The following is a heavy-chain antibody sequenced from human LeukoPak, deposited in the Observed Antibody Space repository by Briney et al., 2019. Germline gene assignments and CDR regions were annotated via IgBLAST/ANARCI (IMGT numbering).Heavy chain of an antibody. CDR1: GGSISSYY. V-gene: IGHV4-59*01. CDR3: ARVGAGYSSGWYAYHYYYGMDG. J-gene: IGHJ6*02. D-gene: IGHD6-19*01. Sequence: SESLSLTCTVSGGSISSYYWSWIRQPPGKGLEWIGYMYYSGSTNHNPALKSRGTISVDTSKNQFSLKLSSVTAADTAVYYCARVGAGYSSGWYAYHYYYGMDGWGQGTTVTVSS. CDR2: MYYSGST.